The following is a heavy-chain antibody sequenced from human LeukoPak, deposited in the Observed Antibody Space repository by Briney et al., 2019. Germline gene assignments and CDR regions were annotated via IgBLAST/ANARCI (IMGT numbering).Heavy chain of an antibody. J-gene: IGHJ5*02. V-gene: IGHV1-2*02. CDR1: GYTFTGYY. CDR2: INPNSGGT. CDR3: AREDSAYSSSWYNWFDP. Sequence: ASVEVSCKASGYTFTGYYMHWVRQAPGQGIEWMGWINPNSGGTNYAQKFQGRVTMTRDTSISTAYMELSRLGSDDTAVYYCAREDSAYSSSWYNWFDPWGQGTLVTVSS. D-gene: IGHD6-13*01.